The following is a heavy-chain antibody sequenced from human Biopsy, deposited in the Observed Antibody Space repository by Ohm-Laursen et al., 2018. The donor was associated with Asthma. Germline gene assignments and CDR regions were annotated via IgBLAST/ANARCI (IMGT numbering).Heavy chain of an antibody. CDR1: GGTFTTYS. Sequence: VKISCKASGGTFTTYSISWVRQAPGQGLVWMGGIIPLIGTPNYAQKFQGRVTITADASMNTAYMELSSLRSEDTAVYYCARTYYDFLTGQVNDAFAIWGQGTMVTVSS. J-gene: IGHJ3*02. D-gene: IGHD3-9*01. V-gene: IGHV1-69*13. CDR2: IIPLIGTP. CDR3: ARTYYDFLTGQVNDAFAI.